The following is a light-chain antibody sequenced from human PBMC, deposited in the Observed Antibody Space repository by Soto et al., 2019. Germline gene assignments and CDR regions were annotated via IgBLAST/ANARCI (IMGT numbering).Light chain of an antibody. J-gene: IGKJ1*01. V-gene: IGKV3-15*01. Sequence: EIVMTQSPATLSVSPGESVTLSCRASLTMNNNIAWYQHKPGQAPRLLILGASSRATCVPGRFSGSGFGTEFTLSINSLQSEDFAVYYCQQYNERPPWTFGQGTTVEMK. CDR2: GAS. CDR3: QQYNERPPWT. CDR1: LTMNNN.